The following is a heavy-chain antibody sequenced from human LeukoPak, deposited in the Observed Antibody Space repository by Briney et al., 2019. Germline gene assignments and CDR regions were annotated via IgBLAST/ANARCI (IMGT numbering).Heavy chain of an antibody. CDR1: GFIFSIYW. J-gene: IGHJ3*01. CDR3: AKATGLGYSYVISAFDV. V-gene: IGHV3-74*01. CDR2: INGDGSST. D-gene: IGHD5-24*01. Sequence: GGPLSLFCAASGFIFSIYWMHGVRHVRGKGLVWVSRINGDGSSTSYADSVKGRFTISRDNSKNTLYLEMNSLRAEDTALYYCAKATGLGYSYVISAFDVWGQGTVVTVSS.